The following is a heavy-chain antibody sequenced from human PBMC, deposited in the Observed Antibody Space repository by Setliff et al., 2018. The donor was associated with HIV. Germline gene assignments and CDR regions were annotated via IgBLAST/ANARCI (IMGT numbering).Heavy chain of an antibody. V-gene: IGHV4-39*01. D-gene: IGHD4-17*01. CDR2: IYYAGNT. CDR1: GASVSTIDYY. Sequence: ETLSLTCTGSGASVSTIDYYWDWVRKSPRAGLEWIADIYYAGNTYYNPSLKSRATISIDTSRNQFSLKVTSLTAADTAVYYCARHFRTAVPTIDYWGQGPLVTVS. CDR3: ARHFRTAVPTIDY. J-gene: IGHJ4*02.